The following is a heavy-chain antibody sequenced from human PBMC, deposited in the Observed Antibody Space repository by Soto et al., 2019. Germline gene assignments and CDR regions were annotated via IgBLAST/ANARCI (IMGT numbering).Heavy chain of an antibody. J-gene: IGHJ2*01. Sequence: QVQLVESGGGVVQPGRSLRLSCAASGFTFSSYGMHWVRQAPGKGLEWVAVIWYDGSNKYYADSVKGRFTISRDNSKNTLYLQMNSLRAEDTAVYYCARGKSGSYPPSYWYFDLWGRGTLVTVSS. CDR3: ARGKSGSYPPSYWYFDL. V-gene: IGHV3-33*01. CDR1: GFTFSSYG. CDR2: IWYDGSNK. D-gene: IGHD1-26*01.